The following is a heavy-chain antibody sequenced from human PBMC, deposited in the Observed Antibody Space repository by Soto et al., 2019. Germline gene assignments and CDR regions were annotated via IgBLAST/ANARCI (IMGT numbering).Heavy chain of an antibody. CDR3: ARDLSSTSCYVCYYYYYMDV. CDR1: GYTFTSYG. V-gene: IGHV1-18*01. Sequence: ASVKVSCKASGYTFTSYGISWVRQAPGQGLEWMGWISAYNGNTNYAQKLQGRVTMTTDTSTSTAYMELRSLRSDDTAVYYCARDLSSTSCYVCYYYYYMDVWGKGTTVTVSS. CDR2: ISAYNGNT. J-gene: IGHJ6*03. D-gene: IGHD2-2*01.